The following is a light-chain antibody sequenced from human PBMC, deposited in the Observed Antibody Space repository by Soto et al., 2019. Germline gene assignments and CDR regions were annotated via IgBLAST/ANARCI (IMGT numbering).Light chain of an antibody. J-gene: IGKJ1*01. CDR1: QSFSSSS. CDR2: GAS. V-gene: IGKV3-20*01. Sequence: EIVLTQSPGTLSLSPGERATLSCRASQSFSSSSLAWYQQKPGQAPRLLIYGASSRATGIPDRFSGSGSGTDFTLTISRLEPEDFAVYYCQQYGTSPETFGQGTKVEIK. CDR3: QQYGTSPET.